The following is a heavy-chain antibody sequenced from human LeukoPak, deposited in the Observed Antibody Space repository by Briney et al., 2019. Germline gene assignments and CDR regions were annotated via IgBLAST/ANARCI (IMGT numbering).Heavy chain of an antibody. Sequence: GASVKVSCKASGYTFTGYYMHWVRQAPGQGLEWMGRINPNSGGTNYAQKFQGRVTMTRDTSISTAYMELSRLRSDDTAVYYCARVGDSSGNPLDYWGREPWSPSPQ. CDR2: INPNSGGT. CDR3: ARVGDSSGNPLDY. J-gene: IGHJ4*02. D-gene: IGHD3-22*01. V-gene: IGHV1-2*06. CDR1: GYTFTGYY.